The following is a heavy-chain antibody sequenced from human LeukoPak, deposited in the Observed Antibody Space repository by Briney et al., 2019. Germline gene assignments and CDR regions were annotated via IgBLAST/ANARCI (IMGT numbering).Heavy chain of an antibody. Sequence: SETLSLICTVSGGSISSNNFSWGWIRQPPGKGLEWIGAIYYGESAYYNPSLKSRVTLSVDTSKNQFSLKLRSVTASDTAVYYCARRYNWNYDYWGLGALVTVSS. V-gene: IGHV4-39*01. J-gene: IGHJ4*02. D-gene: IGHD1-7*01. CDR1: GGSISSNNFS. CDR3: ARRYNWNYDY. CDR2: IYYGESA.